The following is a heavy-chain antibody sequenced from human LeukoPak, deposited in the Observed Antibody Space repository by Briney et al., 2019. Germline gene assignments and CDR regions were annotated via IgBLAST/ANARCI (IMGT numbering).Heavy chain of an antibody. CDR3: ASDYGSGSYSIF. J-gene: IGHJ4*02. V-gene: IGHV4-59*01. CDR2: IYYSGST. Sequence: SETLSLTCTVSGGSISSYYWGWIRQPPGKGLEWIGYIYYSGSTNYNPSLKSRVTISVDTSKNQFSLKLSSVTAADTAVYYCASDYGSGSYSIFWGQGTLVTVSS. D-gene: IGHD3-10*01. CDR1: GGSISSYY.